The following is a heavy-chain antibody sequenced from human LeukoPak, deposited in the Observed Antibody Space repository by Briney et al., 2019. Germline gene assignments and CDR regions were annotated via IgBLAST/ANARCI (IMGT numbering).Heavy chain of an antibody. CDR1: GFSFSDSW. D-gene: IGHD7-27*01. Sequence: PGGSLRLSCAASGFSFSDSWMSWVRQAPGKGPEWVANIKPDGTEEHYVDSVKGRFTVSRDNARNSLFLQMNSLRVEDTALYYCATYTNWVAGGVWGQGTTVSVSS. J-gene: IGHJ6*02. CDR2: IKPDGTEE. V-gene: IGHV3-7*01. CDR3: ATYTNWVAGGV.